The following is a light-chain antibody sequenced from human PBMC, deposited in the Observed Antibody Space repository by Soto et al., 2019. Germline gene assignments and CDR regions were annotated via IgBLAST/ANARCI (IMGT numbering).Light chain of an antibody. CDR1: QVINNY. CDR2: AAS. V-gene: IGKV1-9*01. CDR3: QQLNSYPLT. J-gene: IGKJ4*01. Sequence: DIQLTQSPFFLSASVGDRVTITCRASQVINNYLAWYQQKPGKAPNLLIYAASTLQSGVPSRFSGSGSGTEFTLTISSLQPEDFVTYYCQQLNSYPLTFGGGTKVEIK.